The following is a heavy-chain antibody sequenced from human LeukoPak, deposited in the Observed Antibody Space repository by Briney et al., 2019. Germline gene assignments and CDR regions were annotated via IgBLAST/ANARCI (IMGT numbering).Heavy chain of an antibody. CDR2: ISYDGSNK. J-gene: IGHJ5*02. Sequence: GRSLRLSCAASGFTFSSYTMHWVRQAPGKGLEWVAVISYDGSNKYYADSVKGRFTISRDNSKNTLYLQMNSLRAEDTAVYYCAKDLSSSWYDLNLWGQGTLVTVSS. CDR1: GFTFSSYT. D-gene: IGHD6-13*01. V-gene: IGHV3-30-3*01. CDR3: AKDLSSSWYDLNL.